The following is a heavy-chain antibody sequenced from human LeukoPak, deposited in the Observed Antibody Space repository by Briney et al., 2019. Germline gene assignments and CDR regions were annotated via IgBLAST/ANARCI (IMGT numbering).Heavy chain of an antibody. V-gene: IGHV3-33*01. J-gene: IGHJ4*02. CDR2: IWFDGSNK. CDR1: GFIFSNDA. Sequence: GGSLRLSCAASGFIFSNDAMHWVRQAPGKGLEWVAFIWFDGSNKHYADSVKGRFTISRDNSEDTLYLLKNSLGAEDTAVYYCVRDPSGSGFAFDSWGQGALVTVSS. CDR3: VRDPSGSGFAFDS. D-gene: IGHD1-1*01.